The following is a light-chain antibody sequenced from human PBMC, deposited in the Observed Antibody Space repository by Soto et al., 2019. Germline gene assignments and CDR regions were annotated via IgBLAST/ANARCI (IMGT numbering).Light chain of an antibody. Sequence: TQSPSTLSGSEGHRVTITCRASLTSSSWLAWYQQKAGQAPRLLIYEASTRATGIPDRFSGSGSGTDFTLTSSRLEPEDVAAYYCQQYGSSPRTFGQGTKVDIK. CDR1: LTSSSW. V-gene: IGKV3-20*01. CDR2: EAS. CDR3: QQYGSSPRT. J-gene: IGKJ1*01.